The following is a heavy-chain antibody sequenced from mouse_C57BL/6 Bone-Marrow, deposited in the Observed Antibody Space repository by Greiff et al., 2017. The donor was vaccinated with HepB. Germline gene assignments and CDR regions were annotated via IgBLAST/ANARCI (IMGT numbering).Heavy chain of an antibody. CDR2: IYPRSGNT. J-gene: IGHJ1*03. D-gene: IGHD2-4*01. V-gene: IGHV1-81*01. CDR3: ARLDLMRLRRYFDV. CDR1: GYTFTSYG. Sequence: QVQLQQSGAELARPGASVKLSCKASGYTFTSYGISWVKQRTGQGLEWIGEIYPRSGNTYYNEKFKGKATLTADKSSSTAYMELRSLTSEDSAVYFCARLDLMRLRRYFDVWGTGTTVTVSS.